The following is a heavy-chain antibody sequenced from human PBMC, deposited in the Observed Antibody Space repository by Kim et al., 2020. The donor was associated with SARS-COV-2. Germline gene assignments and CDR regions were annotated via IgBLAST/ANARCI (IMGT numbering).Heavy chain of an antibody. CDR1: GDSVSSNSAA. CDR2: TYYRSKWYN. V-gene: IGHV6-1*01. Sequence: SQTLSLTCAISGDSVSSNSAAWNWIRQSPSRGLEWLGRTYYRSKWYNDYAVSVKSRITINPDTSKNQFSLQLNSVTPEDTAVYYCARWIAVANHRDYYYYYGMDVWGQGTTVTVSS. CDR3: ARWIAVANHRDYYYYYGMDV. J-gene: IGHJ6*02. D-gene: IGHD6-19*01.